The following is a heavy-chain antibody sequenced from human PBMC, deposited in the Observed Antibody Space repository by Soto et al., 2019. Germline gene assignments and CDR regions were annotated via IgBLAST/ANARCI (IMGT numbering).Heavy chain of an antibody. CDR1: GFTFSTSW. CDR2: INPDGNST. CDR3: IRYAAVSH. V-gene: IGHV3-74*02. Sequence: EVQLLESGGDLVQPGGSLRLSCAASGFTFSTSWMHWVRQVPGKGLAWVSRINPDGNSTAYADSVNGRFTISRDNAKNTLYLQMNSLGVEDTAIYYCIRYAAVSHWSQGTLVTVSS. J-gene: IGHJ4*02. D-gene: IGHD2-8*01.